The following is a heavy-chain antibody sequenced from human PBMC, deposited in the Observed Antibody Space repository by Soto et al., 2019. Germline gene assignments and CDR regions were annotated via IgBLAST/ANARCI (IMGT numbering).Heavy chain of an antibody. CDR2: ISYDGSNK. J-gene: IGHJ6*02. Sequence: QLGGSLRLSCAASGFTFSSYGMHWVRQAPGKGLEWVAVISYDGSNKYYADSVKGRFTISRDNSKNTLYLQMNSLRAEDTAVYYCAKSRYDFWSGYYRNGVMPYYYGMDVWGQGTTVTVSS. V-gene: IGHV3-30*18. CDR1: GFTFSSYG. CDR3: AKSRYDFWSGYYRNGVMPYYYGMDV. D-gene: IGHD3-3*01.